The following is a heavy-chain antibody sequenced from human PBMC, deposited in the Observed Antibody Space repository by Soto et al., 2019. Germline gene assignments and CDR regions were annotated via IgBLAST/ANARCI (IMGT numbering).Heavy chain of an antibody. CDR3: ARKGEQLASVDFDN. V-gene: IGHV4-59*12. CDR2: IYYSGST. Sequence: SETLSLTCTVSGGSISSYYWSWIRQPPGKGLEWIGYIYYSGSTNYNPSLKSRVTISVDTSKNQFSLKLSSVTAADTAVYYCARKGEQLASVDFDNWGQGTLVTVSS. D-gene: IGHD6-6*01. CDR1: GGSISSYY. J-gene: IGHJ4*02.